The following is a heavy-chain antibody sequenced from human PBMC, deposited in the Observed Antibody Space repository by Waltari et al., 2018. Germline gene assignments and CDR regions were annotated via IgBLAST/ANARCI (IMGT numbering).Heavy chain of an antibody. CDR3: ATYIGASVGTAAFDV. J-gene: IGHJ3*01. Sequence: QLQPQESGPGPGKPSETLTITCSVSGVSITSNRHYWGWIRQPPGQGLEWIGTMSYSGATYSSPSRKSRVTISRDTSKNQLSLKLGSVTAADTAIYYCATYIGASVGTAAFDVWGQGTMVSVSS. V-gene: IGHV4-39*01. CDR1: GVSITSNRHY. D-gene: IGHD1-1*01. CDR2: MSYSGAT.